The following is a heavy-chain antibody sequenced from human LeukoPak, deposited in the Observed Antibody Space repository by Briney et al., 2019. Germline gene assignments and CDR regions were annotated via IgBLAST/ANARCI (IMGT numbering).Heavy chain of an antibody. V-gene: IGHV4-4*07. CDR3: ARDVSYYYYYMDV. J-gene: IGHJ6*03. CDR2: IYHSGST. Sequence: SETLSLTCAVSGGSISGYYWSWVRQSAGKGLEWIGSIYHSGSTYYNPSPKSRVTISLDTSKNQFSLKLSSVTAADTAVYYSARDVSYYYYYMDVWGKGTTVTVSS. D-gene: IGHD5/OR15-5a*01. CDR1: GGSISGYY.